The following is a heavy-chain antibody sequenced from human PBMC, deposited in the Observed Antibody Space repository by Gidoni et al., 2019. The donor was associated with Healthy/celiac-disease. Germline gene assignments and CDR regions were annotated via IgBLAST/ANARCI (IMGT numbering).Heavy chain of an antibody. V-gene: IGHV1-2*06. J-gene: IGHJ4*02. CDR3: ARNIAAAGTGSASPDY. CDR1: GYTFTGYY. CDR2: INPNSGGT. D-gene: IGHD6-13*01. Sequence: QVQLVQSGAEVKKPGASVKVSCQASGYTFTGYYMHWVRQAPGQGLEWMGRINPNSGGTNYAQKFQGRVTMTRDTSISTAYMELSRLRSDDTAVYYCARNIAAAGTGSASPDYWGQGTLVTVSS.